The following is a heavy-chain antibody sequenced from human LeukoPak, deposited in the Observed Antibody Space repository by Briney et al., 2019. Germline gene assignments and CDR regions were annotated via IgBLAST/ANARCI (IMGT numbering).Heavy chain of an antibody. CDR1: GFTFRSNA. J-gene: IGHJ4*02. Sequence: GGSLRLSCAASGFTFRSNAMSWVRQAPGKGLEWVSAISGSGGSTYYADSVKGRFTISRDNSKNTLYLQMNSLRAEDTAVYYCAKGGSGGVCYSPGHWGRGTLVTVSS. CDR2: ISGSGGST. D-gene: IGHD2-8*02. V-gene: IGHV3-23*01. CDR3: AKGGSGGVCYSPGH.